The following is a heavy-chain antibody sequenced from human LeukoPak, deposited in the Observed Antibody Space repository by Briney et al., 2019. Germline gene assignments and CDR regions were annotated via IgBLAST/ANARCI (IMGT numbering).Heavy chain of an antibody. CDR1: GYTFTSYG. J-gene: IGHJ6*03. Sequence: ASVKVSCKASGYTFTSYGISWVRQAPGQGLEWMGWISAYNGNTNYAQKLQGRVTMTTDTSTSTAYMELRSLRSDDTAVYYCARDEVTFGGVIGDYYYYMDVWGKGTTVTVSS. CDR2: ISAYNGNT. V-gene: IGHV1-18*01. D-gene: IGHD3-16*02. CDR3: ARDEVTFGGVIGDYYYYMDV.